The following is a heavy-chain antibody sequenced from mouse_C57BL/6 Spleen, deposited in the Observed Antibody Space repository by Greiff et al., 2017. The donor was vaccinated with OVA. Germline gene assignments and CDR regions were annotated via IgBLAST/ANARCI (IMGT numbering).Heavy chain of an antibody. CDR2: IDPSDSYT. D-gene: IGHD4-1*01. CDR1: GYTFTSYW. V-gene: IGHV1-50*01. J-gene: IGHJ3*01. CDR3: AKEANLGAAWFAY. Sequence: QVQLQQPGAELVKPGASVKLSCKASGYTFTSYWMQWVNQRPGQGLEWIGEIDPSDSYTNYNQKFKGKATLTVDTSSSTAYMQLSSLTSEDSAVYYCAKEANLGAAWFAYWGQGTLVTVSA.